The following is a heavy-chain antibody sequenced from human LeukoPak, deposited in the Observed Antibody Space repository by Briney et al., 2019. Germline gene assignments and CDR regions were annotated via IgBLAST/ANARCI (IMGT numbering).Heavy chain of an antibody. Sequence: SETLSLTCAVSGGSISSGVYYWTWIRQHPGKGLEWIGYIYYSGSTNYNASLKSRVTIGVNTAKNQFSLKLSSVTAADTDVYYCARRGRFGGRDGGEGFDLWGQGTMVTVSS. CDR2: IYYSGST. D-gene: IGHD3-16*01. CDR1: GGSISSGVYY. CDR3: ARRGRFGGRDGGEGFDL. V-gene: IGHV4-31*11. J-gene: IGHJ3*01.